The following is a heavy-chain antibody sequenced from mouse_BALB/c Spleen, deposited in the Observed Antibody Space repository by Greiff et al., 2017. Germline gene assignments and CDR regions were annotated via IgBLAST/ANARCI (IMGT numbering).Heavy chain of an antibody. J-gene: IGHJ3*01. CDR1: GFDFSRYW. V-gene: IGHV4-1*02. D-gene: IGHD1-1*01. Sequence: EVKLLESGGGLVQPGGSLKLSCAASGFDFSRYWMSWVRQAPGKGLEWIGEINPDSSTINYTPSLKDKFIISRDNAKNTLYLQMSKVRSEDTALYYCARLVYYGSSYASFAYWGQGTLVTVSA. CDR2: INPDSSTI. CDR3: ARLVYYGSSYASFAY.